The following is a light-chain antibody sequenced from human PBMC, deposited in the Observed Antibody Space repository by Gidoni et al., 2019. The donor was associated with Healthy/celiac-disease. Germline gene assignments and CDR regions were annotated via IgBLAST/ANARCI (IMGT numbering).Light chain of an antibody. V-gene: IGLV2-14*01. CDR1: SSDVGGYQY. Sequence: QSALTQHASVSWSPGQSITISCTGTSSDVGGYQYVSLYQQHTGKAPKLIIYEVSNRPSGVSNRFSGSKYGNTASLTISGLQAEDEADYYCSSYTSSSTRVVFGGGTKLTVL. CDR3: SSYTSSSTRVV. J-gene: IGLJ2*01. CDR2: EVS.